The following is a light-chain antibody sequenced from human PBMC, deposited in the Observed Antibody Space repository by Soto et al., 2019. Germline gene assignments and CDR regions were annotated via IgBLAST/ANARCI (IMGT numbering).Light chain of an antibody. CDR1: QDISNY. CDR2: DAS. V-gene: IGKV1-33*01. Sequence: DIQMTQSPSSLSASVGDRVTITCQASQDISNYLNWYQQKPGKAPKLLIYDASNLETGVPSRFSGSGSGTDFTFTISSLQPEDIATYYCQQYDNPSITFGQGTRLEV. J-gene: IGKJ5*01. CDR3: QQYDNPSIT.